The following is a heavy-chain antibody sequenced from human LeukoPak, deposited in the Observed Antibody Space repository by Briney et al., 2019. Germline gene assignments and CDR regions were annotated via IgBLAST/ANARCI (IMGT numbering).Heavy chain of an antibody. Sequence: PGGSLRLSCAASGFTFDDYAMHWVRQAPGKGLEWVSGISWNSGSIGYADSVKGRFTISRDNAKNSLYLQMNSLRAEDTALYYCAKDMEYAVTSASYFDYRGQGTLVTVSS. CDR1: GFTFDDYA. J-gene: IGHJ4*02. V-gene: IGHV3-9*01. CDR3: AKDMEYAVTSASYFDY. CDR2: ISWNSGSI. D-gene: IGHD4-17*01.